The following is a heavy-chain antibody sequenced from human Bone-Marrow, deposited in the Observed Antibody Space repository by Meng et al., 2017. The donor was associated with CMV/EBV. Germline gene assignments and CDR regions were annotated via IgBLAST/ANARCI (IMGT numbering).Heavy chain of an antibody. Sequence: GSYMHWVRHAPGHGLEWMGWINPNSGVTTYAQKFQGRVTMTRDTSISTAYMELSRLRSDDTAVYYCARDIVVVVAADYYYYYGMDVWGQGTTVTVSS. CDR2: INPNSGVT. V-gene: IGHV1-2*02. D-gene: IGHD2-15*01. CDR3: ARDIVVVVAADYYYYYGMDV. CDR1: GSY. J-gene: IGHJ6*02.